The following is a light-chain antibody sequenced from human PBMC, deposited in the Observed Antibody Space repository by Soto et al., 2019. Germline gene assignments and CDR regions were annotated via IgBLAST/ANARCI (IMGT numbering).Light chain of an antibody. CDR1: QSVLYSSNNKNY. CDR3: HQYYTTPLT. CDR2: WAS. J-gene: IGKJ4*01. V-gene: IGKV4-1*01. Sequence: DIVMTQSPDSLAVSLGERATINCKSSQSVLYSSNNKNYLAWYQQKPGQPPKLLIYWASTRESGVPDRFSGSGSGTDFTLTISSLQDEDVEVYYCHQYYTTPLTLGGGTKVDIK.